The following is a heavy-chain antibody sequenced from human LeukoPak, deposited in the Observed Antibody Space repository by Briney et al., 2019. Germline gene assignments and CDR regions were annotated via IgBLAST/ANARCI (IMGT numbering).Heavy chain of an antibody. V-gene: IGHV1-8*03. Sequence: ASVKLSCKASGYTFTSYDINWVRQATGQGLGWMGWMHPTSGKTGYAQRLQGGVTITKNTSISTAYMELSSLRSEDTAGYYCARSSGYSGYFDYWGQGTLVTVSS. J-gene: IGHJ4*02. CDR2: MHPTSGKT. CDR3: ARSSGYSGYFDY. D-gene: IGHD3-22*01. CDR1: GYTFTSYD.